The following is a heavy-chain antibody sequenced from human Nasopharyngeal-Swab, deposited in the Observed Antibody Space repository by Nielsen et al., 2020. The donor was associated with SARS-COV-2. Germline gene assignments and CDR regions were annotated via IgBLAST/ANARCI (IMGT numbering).Heavy chain of an antibody. CDR1: GGSISDYN. D-gene: IGHD3-3*01. V-gene: IGHV4-59*12. J-gene: IGHJ6*02. CDR3: ARNEFRSGYYGTAEYYGLDV. Sequence: SETLSLTCTVSGGSISDYNWNWIRQPPGKGLEWVGCVVYSGRTNYSPSLKSRVTISVDTSKNQFSLKLTSVTAADTAVYYCARNEFRSGYYGTAEYYGLDVWGQGTTVTVSS. CDR2: VVYSGRT.